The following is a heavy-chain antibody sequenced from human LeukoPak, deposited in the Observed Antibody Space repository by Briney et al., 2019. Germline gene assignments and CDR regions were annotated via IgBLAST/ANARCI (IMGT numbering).Heavy chain of an antibody. CDR3: ARGTQGDLAGWNEPPNLDY. D-gene: IGHD1-1*01. CDR2: IYYSGST. J-gene: IGHJ4*02. Sequence: SQTLSLTCTVSGGSISSGDYYWSWIRQPPGKGLEWIGYIYYSGSTYYNPSLKSRVTISVDTSKNQFSLKLSSVTAADTAVYYCARGTQGDLAGWNEPPNLDYWGQGTLVTVSS. CDR1: GGSISSGDYY. V-gene: IGHV4-30-4*01.